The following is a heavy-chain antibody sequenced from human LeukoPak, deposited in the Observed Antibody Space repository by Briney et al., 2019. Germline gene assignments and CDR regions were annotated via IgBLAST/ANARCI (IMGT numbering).Heavy chain of an antibody. CDR3: ARALIRNYYYYYMDV. V-gene: IGHV4-39*07. CDR2: IYYSGST. Sequence: SETLSLTCTVSGGSISSSSYYWGWIRQPPGKGLEWIGSIYYSGSTYYNLSLKSRVTISVDTSKNQFSLKLSSVTAADTAVYYCARALIRNYYYYYMDVWGKGTTVTVSS. J-gene: IGHJ6*03. CDR1: GGSISSSSYY.